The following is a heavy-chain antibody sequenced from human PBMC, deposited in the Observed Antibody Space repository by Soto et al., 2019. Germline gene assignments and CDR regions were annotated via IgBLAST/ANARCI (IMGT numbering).Heavy chain of an antibody. D-gene: IGHD6-13*01. CDR3: ASSSSSFYWYFDL. Sequence: GGSLRLSCAASGFTVSSNYMSWVRQAPGKGLEWVSVIYSGGSTYYADSVKGRFTISRDNSKNTLYLQMNSLRAEDTAVYYCASSSSSFYWYFDLWGRGTLVTVSS. V-gene: IGHV3-53*01. J-gene: IGHJ2*01. CDR1: GFTVSSNY. CDR2: IYSGGST.